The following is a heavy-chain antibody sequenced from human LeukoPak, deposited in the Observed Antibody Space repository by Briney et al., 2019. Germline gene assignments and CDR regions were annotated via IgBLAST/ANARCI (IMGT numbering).Heavy chain of an antibody. V-gene: IGHV4-38-2*02. D-gene: IGHD3-3*01. CDR1: GYSISSGYY. CDR3: ARAITLFGVVHYYYMDV. Sequence: KPSETLSLTCTISGYSISSGYYWGWIRQPPGKGLEWIGSIYHSGSTYYNPSLKSRVTISVDTSKNQFSLKLSSVTAADTAVYYCARAITLFGVVHYYYMDVWGKGITVTVSS. J-gene: IGHJ6*03. CDR2: IYHSGST.